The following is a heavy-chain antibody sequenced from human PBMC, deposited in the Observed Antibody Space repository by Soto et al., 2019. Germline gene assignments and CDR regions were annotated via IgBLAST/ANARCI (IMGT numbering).Heavy chain of an antibody. CDR1: GGTFSSYA. J-gene: IGHJ4*02. D-gene: IGHD4-17*01. Sequence: ASVKVSCKASGGTFSSYAISWVRQAPGQGLEWMGGIIPTFGTANYAQKFQGRVTITADESTSTAYMELNSLRSEDTAVYYCAREPFYGDYNFDYWGQGTLVTVSS. V-gene: IGHV1-69*13. CDR3: AREPFYGDYNFDY. CDR2: IIPTFGTA.